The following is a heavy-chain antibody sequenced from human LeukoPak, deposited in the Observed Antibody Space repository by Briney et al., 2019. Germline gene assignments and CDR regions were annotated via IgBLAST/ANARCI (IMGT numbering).Heavy chain of an antibody. D-gene: IGHD1-26*01. CDR3: ARDVGATPGYFDY. CDR2: IYYSGNT. V-gene: IGHV4-59*01. J-gene: IGHJ4*02. Sequence: TSETLSLTCAVYGGSFSGYYWNWIRQPPGKGLEWIAYIYYSGNTNYNPSLKSRVTISVDTSKNQFSLKLSSVTAADTAVYYCARDVGATPGYFDYWGPGTLVTVSS. CDR1: GGSFSGYY.